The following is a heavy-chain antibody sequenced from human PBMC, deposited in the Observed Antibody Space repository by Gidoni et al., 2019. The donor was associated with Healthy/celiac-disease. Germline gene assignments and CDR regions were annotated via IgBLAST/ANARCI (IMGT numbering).Heavy chain of an antibody. V-gene: IGHV3-30*01. CDR3: AREAPTDYFDY. J-gene: IGHJ4*02. D-gene: IGHD4-4*01. Sequence: QVQLVESGGGVVQPGRSLRLSCAASGFTFSSYAMHWVRQAPGKGLAWVAVISYDGSNKYYADSVKGRFTISRDNAKNTLYLQMNSLRAEDTAVYYCAREAPTDYFDYWGQGTLVTVSS. CDR2: ISYDGSNK. CDR1: GFTFSSYA.